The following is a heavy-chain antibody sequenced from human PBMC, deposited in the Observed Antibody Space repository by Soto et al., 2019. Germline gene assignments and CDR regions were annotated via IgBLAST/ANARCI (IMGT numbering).Heavy chain of an antibody. V-gene: IGHV4-39*01. CDR1: GGSVSSGTYY. J-gene: IGHJ4*02. Sequence: QLQLMESGPRLVKSSETLSLTCTVSGGSVSSGTYYGGWIRQSPGKGLEWLGSVYSSGSTYYNPSRQSRVTMSIDTSKNQFSLKLNSVTAADAAVYYCARHRSITTTGGECDYWGQGTLVTVSS. D-gene: IGHD1-1*01. CDR3: ARHRSITTTGGECDY. CDR2: VYSSGST.